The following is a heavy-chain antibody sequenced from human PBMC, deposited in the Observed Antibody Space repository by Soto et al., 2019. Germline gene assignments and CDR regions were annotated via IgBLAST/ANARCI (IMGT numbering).Heavy chain of an antibody. V-gene: IGHV1-2*04. Sequence: ASVKFSCKASGYTFTGYYMHWVRQAPGQGLEWMGWINPNSGGTNYAQKFQGWVTMTRDTSISTAYMELSRLRSDDTAVYYCARGDTIFGVYGMDVWGQGTTVTVSS. CDR2: INPNSGGT. J-gene: IGHJ6*02. D-gene: IGHD3-3*01. CDR3: ARGDTIFGVYGMDV. CDR1: GYTFTGYY.